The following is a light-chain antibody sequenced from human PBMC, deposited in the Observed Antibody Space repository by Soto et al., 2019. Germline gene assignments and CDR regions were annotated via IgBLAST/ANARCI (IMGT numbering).Light chain of an antibody. CDR1: QDISNY. Sequence: DIQMTQSPSSLSASVGDRVTITCQASQDISNYLNWYQQKPGKAPKLLIYDASNLETGVPSRFSGSGSGTDFTFTISSLQPEDIATYYCQHYDNLPPRTFGQGTKVEIK. J-gene: IGKJ1*01. CDR3: QHYDNLPPRT. V-gene: IGKV1-33*01. CDR2: DAS.